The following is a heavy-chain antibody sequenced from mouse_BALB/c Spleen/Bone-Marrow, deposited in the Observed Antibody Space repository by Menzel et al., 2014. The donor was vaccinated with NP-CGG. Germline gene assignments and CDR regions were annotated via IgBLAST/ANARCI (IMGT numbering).Heavy chain of an antibody. J-gene: IGHJ3*01. CDR1: GFDFSRYW. V-gene: IGHV4-1*02. CDR2: INPDSSTI. D-gene: IGHD1-1*01. CDR3: ARLSYYGRFAY. Sequence: DVKLEGSGGGLVQPGGSLKLSCAASGFDFSRYWMSWVRQAPGKGLEWIGEINPDSSTINYTPSLKDKFIISRDNAKNTLYLQMSKVRSEDTALYYCARLSYYGRFAYWGQGTLVTVSA.